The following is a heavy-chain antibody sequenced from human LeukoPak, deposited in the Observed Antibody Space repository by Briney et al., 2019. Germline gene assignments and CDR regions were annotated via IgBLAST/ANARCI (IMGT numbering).Heavy chain of an antibody. D-gene: IGHD1-14*01. CDR1: GYTFTNNA. Sequence: GESLKICCKGSGYTFTNNAIAWVRQMPGKGLEWMGIIYPGDSDTRYSQSFEGQVTISADKSISTAYLQWSSLKASDTGIYYSARLGRISTVEDSWGQGTLVTVSS. CDR2: IYPGDSDT. CDR3: ARLGRISTVEDS. J-gene: IGHJ4*02. V-gene: IGHV5-51*01.